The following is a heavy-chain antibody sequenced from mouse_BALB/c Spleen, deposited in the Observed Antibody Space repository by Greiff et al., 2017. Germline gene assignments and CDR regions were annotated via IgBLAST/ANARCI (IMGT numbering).Heavy chain of an antibody. V-gene: IGHV5-6*01. D-gene: IGHD5-1-1*01. CDR3: ARQIPKGYFDV. Sequence: EVKLVESGGDLVKPGGSLKLSCAASGFTFSSYGMSWVRQTPDKRLEWVATISSGGSYTYYPDSVKGRFTISRDNAKNTLYLQMSSLKSEDTAMYYCARQIPKGYFDVWGAGTTVTVSS. J-gene: IGHJ1*01. CDR2: ISSGGSYT. CDR1: GFTFSSYG.